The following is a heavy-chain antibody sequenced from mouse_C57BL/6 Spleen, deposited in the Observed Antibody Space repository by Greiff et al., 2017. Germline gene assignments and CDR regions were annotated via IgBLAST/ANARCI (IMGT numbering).Heavy chain of an antibody. CDR3: ARGIITTVVATDFDY. CDR2: IHPNSGST. J-gene: IGHJ2*01. CDR1: GYTFTSYW. D-gene: IGHD1-1*01. V-gene: IGHV1-64*01. Sequence: VQLQQPGAELVKPGASVKLSCKASGYTFTSYWMHWVKQRPGQGLEWIGMIHPNSGSTNYNEKFKSKATLTVDKSSSTAYMQLSSLTSEDSAVYYCARGIITTVVATDFDYWGQGTTLTVSS.